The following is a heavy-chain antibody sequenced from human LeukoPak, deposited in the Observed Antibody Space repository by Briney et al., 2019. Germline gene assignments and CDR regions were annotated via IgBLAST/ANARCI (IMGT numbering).Heavy chain of an antibody. Sequence: PSQTLSLTCTVSGGSMSSGDYYWSWIRQPPGKGLEWIGYIYYSGSTYYNPSLKRRVTISVDTSKNQFSLKLSSVTAADTAVYYCARDRGSSSWYYFDYWGQGPLVTVSS. V-gene: IGHV4-30-4*01. CDR1: GGSMSSGDYY. CDR3: ARDRGSSSWYYFDY. CDR2: IYYSGST. J-gene: IGHJ4*02. D-gene: IGHD6-13*01.